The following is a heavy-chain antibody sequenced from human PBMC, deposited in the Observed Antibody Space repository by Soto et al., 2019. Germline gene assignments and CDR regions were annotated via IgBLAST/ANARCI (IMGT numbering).Heavy chain of an antibody. J-gene: IGHJ6*02. Sequence: QAQLVQSGPEVKKPGASVKVSCKASGYTFSSYGISWVRQAPGQGLEWLGWISPYDDDTKQGQNLQGRVRMTTDTSTGTVYVDLRSLRSDDTAIYYCARGGYYDSSGSRNYHYYGMDVWGQGTTVTVSS. V-gene: IGHV1-18*01. CDR3: ARGGYYDSSGSRNYHYYGMDV. CDR1: GYTFSSYG. D-gene: IGHD3-22*01. CDR2: ISPYDDDT.